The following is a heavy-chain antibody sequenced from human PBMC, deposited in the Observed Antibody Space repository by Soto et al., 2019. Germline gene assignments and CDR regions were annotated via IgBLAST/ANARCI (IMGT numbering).Heavy chain of an antibody. D-gene: IGHD2-21*01. J-gene: IGHJ5*02. Sequence: GSLRLSCAASGFSVRTTYMNWVRQAPGKGLEWISTLYTGGDTHYSDSVKGRFTISRDNSKNTLYLQMNSLRAEDTAVYYCAREGGGANWFDPWGQGTLVTVSS. CDR1: GFSVRTTY. V-gene: IGHV3-53*01. CDR2: LYTGGDT. CDR3: AREGGGANWFDP.